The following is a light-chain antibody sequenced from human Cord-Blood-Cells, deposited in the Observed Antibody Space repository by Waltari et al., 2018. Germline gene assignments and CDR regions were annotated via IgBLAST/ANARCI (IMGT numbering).Light chain of an antibody. CDR1: SSDVGSYNL. V-gene: IGLV2-23*01. J-gene: IGLJ2*01. CDR2: EAS. Sequence: QSALPQPASVSGSPGQSITISCTGTSSDVGSYNLVSWYQQHPGKAPKLMIYEASKRPSGVANRFSGSKSGNTSSLTISGLQAEDEADYYCCSYAGVVFGGGTKLTVL. CDR3: CSYAGVV.